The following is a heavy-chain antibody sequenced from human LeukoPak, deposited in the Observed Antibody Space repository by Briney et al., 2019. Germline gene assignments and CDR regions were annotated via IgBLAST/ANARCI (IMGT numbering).Heavy chain of an antibody. CDR1: GFTFTNYN. V-gene: IGHV3-48*01. CDR2: ITSSSSII. D-gene: IGHD5-18*01. CDR3: ATDGDTGAFDI. Sequence: GGSLRLSCAASGFTFTNYNFNWVRQAPGKGLEWISYITSSSSIIYYADSVRGRFTISRDNAKNSLYLQMNCLTAEDTAVYYCATDGDTGAFDIWGQGTMVTVSS. J-gene: IGHJ3*02.